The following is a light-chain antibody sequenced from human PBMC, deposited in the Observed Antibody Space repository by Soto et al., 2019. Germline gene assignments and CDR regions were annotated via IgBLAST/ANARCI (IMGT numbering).Light chain of an antibody. CDR2: WAS. CDR1: QSVLYSPNNKNY. CDR3: HQYHSAPQP. V-gene: IGKV4-1*01. Sequence: DIVMTQSPDSLAVSLGERATINCKSSQSVLYSPNNKNYLAWYQQKPGQPPRLLVYWASTRESGVPDRFSGSGSGTDFTLTISSLQDEDAAFYYCHQYHSAPQPFGQGTKVEIK. J-gene: IGKJ1*01.